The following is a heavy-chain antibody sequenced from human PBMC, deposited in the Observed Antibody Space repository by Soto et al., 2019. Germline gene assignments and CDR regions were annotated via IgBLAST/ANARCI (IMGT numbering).Heavy chain of an antibody. D-gene: IGHD6-13*01. CDR2: ISAYNGNT. CDR1: GYTFTSYG. CDR3: ARGEPAMYSSSWSGWFDP. V-gene: IGHV1-18*01. J-gene: IGHJ5*02. Sequence: ASVKVSFKASGYTFTSYGISWVRQAPGQGLEWMGWISAYNGNTNYAQKLQGRVTMTTDTSTSTAYMELRSLRSDDTAVYYCARGEPAMYSSSWSGWFDPWGQGTLVTVSS.